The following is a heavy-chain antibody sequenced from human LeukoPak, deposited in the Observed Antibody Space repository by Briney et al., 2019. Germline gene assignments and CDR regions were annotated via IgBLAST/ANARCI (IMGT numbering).Heavy chain of an antibody. Sequence: GGSLRLSCAASGFTFSSYAMSWVRQAPGKGLEWGSAISGSGGSTYYADSGKGRFTISTDNSTNTLYLQINSLRAKDTAVYYCAKIREKAFDYWEQGTLVTVSS. CDR3: AKIREKAFDY. V-gene: IGHV3-23*01. CDR1: GFTFSSYA. J-gene: IGHJ4*02. CDR2: ISGSGGST.